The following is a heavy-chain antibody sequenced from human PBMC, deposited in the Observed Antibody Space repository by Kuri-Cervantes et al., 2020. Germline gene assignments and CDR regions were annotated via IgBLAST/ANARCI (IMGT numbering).Heavy chain of an antibody. CDR2: IIPIFGTA. J-gene: IGHJ6*03. D-gene: IGHD3-10*01. CDR1: GYTFTYRY. CDR3: ARDRRRGFGERSYSYYYYMDV. Sequence: SVKVSCKASGYTFTYRYLHWVRQAPGQGLEWMGGIIPIFGTANYAQKFQGRVTITTDESTSTAYMELSSLRSEDTAVYYCARDRRRGFGERSYSYYYYMDVWGKGTTVTVSS. V-gene: IGHV1-69*05.